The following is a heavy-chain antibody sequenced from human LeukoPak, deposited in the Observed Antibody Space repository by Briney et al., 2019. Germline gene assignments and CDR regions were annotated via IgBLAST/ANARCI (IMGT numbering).Heavy chain of an antibody. Sequence: SGGSLRLXCAASGFTFSSYAMSWVRPAPGKGLEWVSAISGSGGSTYYADSVKGRFTISRDNSKNTLYLQMNSLRAEDTAVYYCAKVRGYRDYWGQGTLVTVSS. D-gene: IGHD3-16*02. CDR1: GFTFSSYA. J-gene: IGHJ4*02. V-gene: IGHV3-23*01. CDR3: AKVRGYRDY. CDR2: ISGSGGST.